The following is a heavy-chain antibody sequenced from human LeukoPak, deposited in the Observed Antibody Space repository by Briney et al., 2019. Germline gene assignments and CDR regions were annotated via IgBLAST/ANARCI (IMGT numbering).Heavy chain of an antibody. CDR3: AKDNRRHYTSGPNPDSLH. Sequence: GGSLRLSCAGSGFLFNNYAMHWVRQPPGKGLEWVSGISWNSGTIDYADSVRGRFTISRDNAKNSLYLQMDSLRVEDTAFYYCAKDNRRHYTSGPNPDSLHWGQGALVTVSS. CDR1: GFLFNNYA. V-gene: IGHV3-9*01. D-gene: IGHD6-19*01. CDR2: ISWNSGTI. J-gene: IGHJ4*02.